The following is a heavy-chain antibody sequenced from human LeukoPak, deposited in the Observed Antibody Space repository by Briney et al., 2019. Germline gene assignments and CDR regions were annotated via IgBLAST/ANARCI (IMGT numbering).Heavy chain of an antibody. CDR1: GGSISSSNW. Sequence: PSETLSLTCAVSGGSISSSNWWSWVRQPPGKGLEWIGEIYHSGSTNYNPSLKSRVTISVDKSKNQFSLKLSSVTAADTAVYYCARGYGATDYYYYYYMDVWGKGTTVTVSS. J-gene: IGHJ6*03. D-gene: IGHD4/OR15-4a*01. CDR3: ARGYGATDYYYYYYMDV. CDR2: IYHSGST. V-gene: IGHV4-4*02.